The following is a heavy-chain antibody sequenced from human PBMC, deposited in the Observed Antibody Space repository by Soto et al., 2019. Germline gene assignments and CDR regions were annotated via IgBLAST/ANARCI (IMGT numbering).Heavy chain of an antibody. CDR3: ARRPISTDFWRGLRQDYFDY. D-gene: IGHD3-3*01. J-gene: IGHJ4*01. CDR1: GGSISSTSYY. Sequence: SETLSLTCTVSGGSISSTSYYWGWIRQPPGKGLEWIGSIYYSGSTYYNPSLKSRVTISVDTSKNQFSLRLSSVTAEDTAVYYCARRPISTDFWRGLRQDYFDYWGHGTLVTVSS. V-gene: IGHV4-39*01. CDR2: IYYSGST.